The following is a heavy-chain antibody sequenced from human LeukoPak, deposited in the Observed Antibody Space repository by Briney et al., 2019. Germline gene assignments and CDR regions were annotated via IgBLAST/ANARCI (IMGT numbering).Heavy chain of an antibody. CDR2: IYSGGTT. CDR1: GFTVSNNY. V-gene: IGHV3-53*01. Sequence: PGGSLRLSCAASGFTVSNNYMTWVRQAPGRGLEWVSLIYSGGTTYHADSVKGRFTISRDNSKNTLYLQMNSLRAEDTAMYYCAKGSSAGRPYYFDYWGQGTLVTVSS. D-gene: IGHD3-10*01. J-gene: IGHJ4*02. CDR3: AKGSSAGRPYYFDY.